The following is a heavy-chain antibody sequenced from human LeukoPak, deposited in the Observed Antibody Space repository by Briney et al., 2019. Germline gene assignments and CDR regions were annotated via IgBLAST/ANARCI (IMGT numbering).Heavy chain of an antibody. D-gene: IGHD4-17*01. CDR3: ARVTITTVTDS. Sequence: SETLSLTCAISGGSISSSNWWTWVRQPPGKGLEWVGEIYLRGNTNYKPSLESRVTISVDESKTQLSLRLESVTAADTAVYYCARVTITTVTDSWGPGTLVTVSS. CDR1: GGSISSSNW. V-gene: IGHV4-4*02. J-gene: IGHJ4*02. CDR2: IYLRGNT.